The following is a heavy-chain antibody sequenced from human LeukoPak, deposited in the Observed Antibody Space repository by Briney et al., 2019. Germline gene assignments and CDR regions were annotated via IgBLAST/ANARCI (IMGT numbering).Heavy chain of an antibody. D-gene: IGHD2-2*01. Sequence: SETLSLTCAVYGGSFSGYYWSWIRQPPGKGLEWIGEINHSGSTNYNPSLKSRVTISVDRSKNQFSLKLSSVTAADTAVYYCARESGDCSSTSCYVGYFDYWGQGTLVTVSS. CDR2: INHSGST. CDR3: ARESGDCSSTSCYVGYFDY. CDR1: GGSFSGYY. J-gene: IGHJ4*02. V-gene: IGHV4-34*01.